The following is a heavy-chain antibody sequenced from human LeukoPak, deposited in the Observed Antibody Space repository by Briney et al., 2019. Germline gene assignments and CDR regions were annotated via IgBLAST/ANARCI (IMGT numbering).Heavy chain of an antibody. CDR2: IIPIFGTA. V-gene: IGHV1-69*01. D-gene: IGHD2-15*01. CDR3: AIPSYCSGGSCYPPDWFDP. J-gene: IGHJ5*02. CDR1: GGTFSSYA. Sequence: SVKVSCKASGGTFSSYAISWVRQAPGQGLEWMGGIIPIFGTANYAQKFQGRVTITADEPTSTAYMELSSLRSEDTAVYYCAIPSYCSGGSCYPPDWFDPWGQGTLVTVSS.